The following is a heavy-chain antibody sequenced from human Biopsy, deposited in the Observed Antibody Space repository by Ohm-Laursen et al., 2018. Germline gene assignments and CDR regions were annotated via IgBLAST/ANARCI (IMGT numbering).Heavy chain of an antibody. V-gene: IGHV3-21*01. D-gene: IGHD5-18*01. J-gene: IGHJ6*02. CDR1: GVTLSGYK. CDR3: AKDRYNYTPIGGFSMDV. CDR2: ISGSSTYI. Sequence: SLRLSCAASGVTLSGYKMNWVRQAPGKGLEWVSSISGSSTYIYYADSVKGRFTISRDNSKNTLYLQMNSLRAEDTAVYYCAKDRYNYTPIGGFSMDVWGQGTTVTVSS.